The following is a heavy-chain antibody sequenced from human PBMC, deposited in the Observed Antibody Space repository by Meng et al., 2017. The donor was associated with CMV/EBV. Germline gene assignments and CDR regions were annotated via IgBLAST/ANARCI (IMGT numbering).Heavy chain of an antibody. CDR2: IYSGGST. CDR3: ARDRHIVVVPAAMGGMDV. CDR1: GFTVSSNY. J-gene: IGHJ6*02. Sequence: GESLKISCAASGFTVSSNYMSWVRQAPGKGLEWVSVIYSGGSTYYADSVKGRFTISRDNAKNSLYLQMNSLRAEDTAVYYCARDRHIVVVPAAMGGMDVWGQGTTVTVSS. D-gene: IGHD2-2*01. V-gene: IGHV3-66*01.